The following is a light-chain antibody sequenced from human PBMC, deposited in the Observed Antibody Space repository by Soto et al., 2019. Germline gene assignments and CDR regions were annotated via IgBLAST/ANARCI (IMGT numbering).Light chain of an antibody. J-gene: IGKJ2*02. CDR1: QDIRHY. Sequence: DIPMTQSPSSLSASVGDRVTITCQAIQDIRHYLNWYQQKPGKAPKVLIHDASNLEEGVPSRFSGSGSGTDFTFPISSLQPEDIATYYCQQYDKLPPWTFGQGTKLEIK. CDR2: DAS. V-gene: IGKV1-33*01. CDR3: QQYDKLPPWT.